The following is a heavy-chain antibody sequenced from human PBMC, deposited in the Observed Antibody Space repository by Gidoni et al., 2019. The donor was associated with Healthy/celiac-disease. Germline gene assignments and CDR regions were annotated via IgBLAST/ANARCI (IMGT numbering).Heavy chain of an antibody. CDR2: INPNSGGK. D-gene: IGHD4-17*01. Sequence: QVQLVQSGAEVKKPGASVKLSCKASGYPFTGYYMHWVRQAPGQGLEWMGWINPNSGGKNYAQKFQGRVTMTRDTSISTAYMELSRLRSDDTAVYYCAVGSTVTTARDYYYMDVWGKGTTVTVSS. CDR3: AVGSTVTTARDYYYMDV. CDR1: GYPFTGYY. J-gene: IGHJ6*03. V-gene: IGHV1-2*02.